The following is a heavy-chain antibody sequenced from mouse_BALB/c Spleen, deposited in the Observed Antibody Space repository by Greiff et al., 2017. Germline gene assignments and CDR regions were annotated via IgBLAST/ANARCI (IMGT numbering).Heavy chain of an antibody. CDR2: ISSGGSYT. J-gene: IGHJ2*01. Sequence: SGGDLVKPGGSLKLSCAASGFTFSSYGMSWVRQTPDKRLEWVATISSGGSYTYYPDSVKGRFTISRDNAKNTLYLQMSSLKSEDTAMYYCASPYGNYGYFDYWGQGTTLTVSS. CDR1: GFTFSSYG. CDR3: ASPYGNYGYFDY. D-gene: IGHD2-1*01. V-gene: IGHV5-6*01.